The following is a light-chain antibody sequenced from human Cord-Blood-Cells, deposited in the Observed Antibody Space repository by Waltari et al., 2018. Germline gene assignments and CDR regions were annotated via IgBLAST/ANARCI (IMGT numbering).Light chain of an antibody. CDR3: QQYNSYSLT. Sequence: DIQMTQSPSTLSASVGDRVTITCRASQSISSGLAWYQQKPGKAPKLLIYKASSLESGVPSRFSGSGSGTEFTLTTSSLQPDDFATYYFQQYNSYSLTFGGGTKVEIK. V-gene: IGKV1-5*03. CDR1: QSISSG. J-gene: IGKJ4*01. CDR2: KAS.